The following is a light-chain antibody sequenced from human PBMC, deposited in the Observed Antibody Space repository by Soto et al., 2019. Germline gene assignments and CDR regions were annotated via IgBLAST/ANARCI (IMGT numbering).Light chain of an antibody. CDR2: EGI. CDR3: SSYTSSSTYV. CDR1: SSDIGTYNL. J-gene: IGLJ1*01. Sequence: QSALTQPASVSGSPGQSITISCTGTSSDIGTYNLVSWYQHYPGKAPKLMIYEGIKRPSGVSNRFSGSKSGNTAFLTISGLQAEDEADYYCSSYTSSSTYVFGTGTKLTVL. V-gene: IGLV2-14*02.